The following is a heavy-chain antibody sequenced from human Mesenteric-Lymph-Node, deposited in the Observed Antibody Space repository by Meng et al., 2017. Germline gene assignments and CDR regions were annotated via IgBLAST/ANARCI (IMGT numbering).Heavy chain of an antibody. V-gene: IGHV3-7*01. CDR2: IKQGGNEK. CDR3: ARDPYDGGGYAAFDI. Sequence: GESLKISCAASGFTFSSHWMNWVRQAPGKGLEWVANIKQGGNEKNYVDSVKGRFTISRDDAKSSMYLQMNSLRAEDTAVYLCARDPYDGGGYAAFDIWGQGTMVTVSS. J-gene: IGHJ3*02. D-gene: IGHD3-22*01. CDR1: GFTFSSHW.